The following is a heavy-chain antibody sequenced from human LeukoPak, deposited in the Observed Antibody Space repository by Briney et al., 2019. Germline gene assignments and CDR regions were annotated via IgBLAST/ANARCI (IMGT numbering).Heavy chain of an antibody. CDR1: GYTFTGYY. D-gene: IGHD4-17*01. CDR3: ATGTPWGVTTNY. CDR2: INPNSGGT. V-gene: IGHV1-2*02. J-gene: IGHJ4*02. Sequence: ASVKVSCKASGYTFTGYYMHWVRQAPGQGLEWMGWINPNSGGTNYAQKFQGRVTITRDTSISTAYMELSSLRSDDTAVYYCATGTPWGVTTNYWGQGTLVTVSS.